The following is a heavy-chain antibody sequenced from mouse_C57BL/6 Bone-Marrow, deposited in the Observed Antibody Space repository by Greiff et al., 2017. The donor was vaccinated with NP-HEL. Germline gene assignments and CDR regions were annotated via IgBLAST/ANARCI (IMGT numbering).Heavy chain of an antibody. CDR1: GYRFTSYY. J-gene: IGHJ3*01. CDR2: IFPGSGNT. Sequence: QVHVKQSGPELVKPGASVQISCKASGYRFTSYYIHWVKQRPGQGLEWIGWIFPGSGNTKYNEKFKGKATLTADTSSSTAYMQLSSLTSKDSAVYYCASRGFAYWGQGTLVTVSA. V-gene: IGHV1-66*01. CDR3: ASRGFAY.